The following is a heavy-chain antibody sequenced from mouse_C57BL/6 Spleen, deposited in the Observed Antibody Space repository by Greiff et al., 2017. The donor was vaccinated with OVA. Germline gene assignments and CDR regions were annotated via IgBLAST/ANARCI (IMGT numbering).Heavy chain of an antibody. CDR1: GYAFSSSW. D-gene: IGHD2-1*01. CDR3: ATGIYYGGAMDY. J-gene: IGHJ4*01. V-gene: IGHV1-82*01. CDR2: IYPGDGDT. Sequence: QVQLKESGPELVKPGASVKISCKASGYAFSSSWMNWVKQRPGKGLEWIGRIYPGDGDTNYNGKLKGKATLTADKSSSTAYMQLSSLTSEDSAVYFCATGIYYGGAMDYWGQGTSVTVSS.